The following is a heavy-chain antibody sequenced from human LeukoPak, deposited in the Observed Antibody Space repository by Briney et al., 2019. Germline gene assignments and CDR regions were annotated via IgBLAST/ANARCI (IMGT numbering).Heavy chain of an antibody. D-gene: IGHD2-15*01. CDR1: GYTFTGYY. Sequence: ASVKVSCKASGYTFTGYYMHWVRQAPGQGLEWMGWINPNSGGTNYAQKFQGRVTMTRDTSISTAYMELSRLRSDDTAVYHCAKAGYCSGGSCHENWFDPWGQGTLVTVSS. J-gene: IGHJ5*02. V-gene: IGHV1-2*02. CDR3: AKAGYCSGGSCHENWFDP. CDR2: INPNSGGT.